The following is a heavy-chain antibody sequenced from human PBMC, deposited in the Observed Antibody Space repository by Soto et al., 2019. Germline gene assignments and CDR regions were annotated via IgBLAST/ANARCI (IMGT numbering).Heavy chain of an antibody. CDR3: AKDMVGFGELSSPSTYYSYGMDV. D-gene: IGHD3-10*01. CDR2: ISWNSGSI. V-gene: IGHV3-9*01. J-gene: IGHJ6*02. CDR1: GFTFDDYA. Sequence: EVQLVESGGGLVQPGTSLRLSCAASGFTFDDYAMHWVRQAPGKGLEWVSSISWNSGSIGYADSVKGRFTTSRDNAKNSLYLQMNSLEAEDTALYYCAKDMVGFGELSSPSTYYSYGMDVWGQGTTVTVSS.